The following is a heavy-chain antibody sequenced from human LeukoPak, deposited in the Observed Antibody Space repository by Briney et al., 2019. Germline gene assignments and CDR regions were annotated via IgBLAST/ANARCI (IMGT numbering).Heavy chain of an antibody. CDR2: IYYTGST. CDR3: ARDNSGYYNFDH. J-gene: IGHJ4*02. V-gene: IGHV4-39*02. D-gene: IGHD3-22*01. CDR1: GGPISSSGYY. Sequence: SETLSLTCAVSGGPISSSGYYWGWIRQPPGKGLEWIGSIYYTGSTYYNPSLKSRVTISADTSNKEFSLKLSSVTAADTAVYFCARDNSGYYNFDHWGQGALVTVSS.